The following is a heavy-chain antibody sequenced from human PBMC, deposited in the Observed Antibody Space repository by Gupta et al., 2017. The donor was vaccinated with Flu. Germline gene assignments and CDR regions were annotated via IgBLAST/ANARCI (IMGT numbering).Heavy chain of an antibody. CDR1: W. J-gene: IGHJ4*02. Sequence: WIGWVRQMPGNGLEWMGIIYPGDSDTRYSPSFQGQVTISADKSISTAYLQWSSLKASDTAMYYCARHPRMATMPKGGFDYWGQGTLVTVSS. V-gene: IGHV5-51*01. CDR3: ARHPRMATMPKGGFDY. D-gene: IGHD5-12*01. CDR2: IYPGDSDT.